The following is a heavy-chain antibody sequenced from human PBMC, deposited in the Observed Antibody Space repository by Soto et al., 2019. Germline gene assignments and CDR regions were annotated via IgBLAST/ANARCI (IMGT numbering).Heavy chain of an antibody. D-gene: IGHD2-2*01. Sequence: QVQLVQSGAEVKKPGSSVKVSCKSSGGSFRNYVIWLRQAPGQGLEWMGGIIPIFGTESYSQRFQGRVTITADESATTVYMELSSLRFDDTAAYYCATDTDEGYLVWGQGTRVSVS. V-gene: IGHV1-69*01. CDR2: IIPIFGTE. CDR3: ATDTDEGYLV. J-gene: IGHJ4*02. CDR1: GGSFRNYV.